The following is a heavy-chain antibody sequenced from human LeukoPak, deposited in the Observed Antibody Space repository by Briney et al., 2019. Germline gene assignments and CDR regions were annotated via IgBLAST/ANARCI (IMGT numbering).Heavy chain of an antibody. V-gene: IGHV2-5*02. CDR1: GFSLSTSGVG. CDR3: AHRGEFDSSGHYFAY. D-gene: IGHD3-22*01. Sequence: VSGPTLVNPTQTLTLTCTFSGFSLSTSGVGVGWIRQPPGKALEWLALIYWDDDKRYSPSLKSRLTITKDTSKNQVVLAVTNMDPVDTATYYCAHRGEFDSSGHYFAYWGQGTLVTVSS. CDR2: IYWDDDK. J-gene: IGHJ4*02.